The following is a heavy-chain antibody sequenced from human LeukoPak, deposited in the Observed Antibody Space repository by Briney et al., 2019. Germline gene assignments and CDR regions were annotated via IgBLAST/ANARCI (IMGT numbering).Heavy chain of an antibody. CDR1: GGSISSGGYY. CDR3: ASYSSGLTGSYFDY. D-gene: IGHD6-19*01. J-gene: IGHJ4*02. CDR2: IYYSGST. V-gene: IGHV4-61*08. Sequence: SETLSLTCTVSGGSISSGGYYWSWIRQPPGKGLEWIGYIYYSGSTNYNPSLKSRVTISVDTSKNQFSLRLSSVTAADTAVYYYASYSSGLTGSYFDYWGQGTLVTVSS.